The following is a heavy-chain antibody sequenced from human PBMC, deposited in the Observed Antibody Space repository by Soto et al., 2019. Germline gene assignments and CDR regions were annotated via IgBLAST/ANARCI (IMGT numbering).Heavy chain of an antibody. J-gene: IGHJ6*02. CDR3: ARDPAIYSGKFDYGLDV. CDR2: IGTSGKTI. Sequence: GGSLRLSCAVSGFTFSSYEMNWVRQAPGKGLEWVSYIGTSGKTIYYADSVRGRFTISRDNAKNSLYLQMNNLRAEDTAVYFCARDPAIYSGKFDYGLDVWGRGTTVTVSS. V-gene: IGHV3-48*03. D-gene: IGHD4-4*01. CDR1: GFTFSSYE.